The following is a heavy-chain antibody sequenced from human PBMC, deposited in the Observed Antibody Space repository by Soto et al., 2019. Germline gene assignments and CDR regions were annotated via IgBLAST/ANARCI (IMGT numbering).Heavy chain of an antibody. D-gene: IGHD2-15*01. CDR1: GYTFTSYG. Sequence: QVQLVQSGAEVKKPGASVKVSCKASGYTFTSYGLSWVRQAPGQGLEWMGWISAYNGNTNYAQKLQGRVTMTTDTSTSTEYMELRILRSDETAVYYFARDGVYCSGGSCPTAYSCYGMEVWGHGTTVTVSS. J-gene: IGHJ6*02. CDR2: ISAYNGNT. V-gene: IGHV1-18*01. CDR3: ARDGVYCSGGSCPTAYSCYGMEV.